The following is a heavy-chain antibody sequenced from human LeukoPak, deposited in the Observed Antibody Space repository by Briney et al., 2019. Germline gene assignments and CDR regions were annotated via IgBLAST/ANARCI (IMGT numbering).Heavy chain of an antibody. D-gene: IGHD6-19*01. V-gene: IGHV3-23*01. Sequence: PGGSLRLSCAASGFTFSSYGMSWVRQAPGKGLEWVSAISGSGGSTYYADSVKGRSTISRDNSKNTLYLQMNSLRAEDTAVYYCAQLLSSGWYGLDYWGQGTLVTVSS. CDR2: ISGSGGST. CDR1: GFTFSSYG. CDR3: AQLLSSGWYGLDY. J-gene: IGHJ4*02.